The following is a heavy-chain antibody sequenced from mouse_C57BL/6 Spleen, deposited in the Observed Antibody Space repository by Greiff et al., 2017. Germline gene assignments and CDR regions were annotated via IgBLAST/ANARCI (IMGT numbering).Heavy chain of an antibody. V-gene: IGHV5-9-1*02. CDR3: TRGITTMGYFDV. D-gene: IGHD1-1*01. CDR2: ISSGGDYI. CDR1: GFTFSSYA. J-gene: IGHJ1*03. Sequence: EVKLMESGEGLVKPGGSLKLSCAASGFTFSSYAMSWVRQTPEKRLEWVAYISSGGDYIYYADTVKGRFTISRDNARNTLYLQMSSLKSEDTAMYYCTRGITTMGYFDVWGTGTTVTVSS.